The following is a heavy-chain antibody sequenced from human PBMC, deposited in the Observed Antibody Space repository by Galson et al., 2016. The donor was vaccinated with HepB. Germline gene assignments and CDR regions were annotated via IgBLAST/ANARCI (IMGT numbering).Heavy chain of an antibody. CDR3: ARSMRNVYNFDY. J-gene: IGHJ4*02. Sequence: SLRLSCAASGFSFSSYAMHWVRQVLGKGLEWVAVISSDGRTQYYGDSVKGRFTISRDNSKNTLGLQMNSLRGVDTAVYYCARSMRNVYNFDYWGQGTLITVSS. D-gene: IGHD5-24*01. CDR1: GFSFSSYA. V-gene: IGHV3-30*03. CDR2: ISSDGRTQ.